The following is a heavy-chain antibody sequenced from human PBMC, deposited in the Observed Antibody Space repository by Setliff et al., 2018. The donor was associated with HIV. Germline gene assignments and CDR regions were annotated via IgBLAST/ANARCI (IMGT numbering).Heavy chain of an antibody. J-gene: IGHJ4*02. CDR3: ARVVDRDYDFWSAYEY. CDR1: GYTFTAHH. CDR2: IIPKSGET. D-gene: IGHD3-3*01. Sequence: ASVTVSCKSSGYTFTAHHIHWVRQAPGQGPEWMGWIIPKSGETSYAEKFRGRVTMTRDTSLSTAYMELSWLTSDDTAVYYCARVVDRDYDFWSAYEYWGQGTMVTAPQ. V-gene: IGHV1-2*02.